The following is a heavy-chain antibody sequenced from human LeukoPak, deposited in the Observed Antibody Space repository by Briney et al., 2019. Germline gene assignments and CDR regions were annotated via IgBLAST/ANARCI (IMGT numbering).Heavy chain of an antibody. CDR3: AEPGISMIGGV. D-gene: IGHD3-10*02. V-gene: IGHV3-48*03. CDR1: GFTFSSYE. J-gene: IGHJ6*04. CDR2: ISSSGSTI. Sequence: QPGGSLRLSCAASGFTFSSYEMNWVRQAPGKGLEWVSYISSSGSTIYYADSVKGRFTISRDNAKSSLYLQMNSLRAEDTAVYYCAEPGISMIGGVWGKGTTVTISS.